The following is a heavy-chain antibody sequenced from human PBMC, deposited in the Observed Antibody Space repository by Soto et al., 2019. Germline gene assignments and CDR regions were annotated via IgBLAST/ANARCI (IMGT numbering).Heavy chain of an antibody. CDR3: AKDRGDAY. D-gene: IGHD4-17*01. CDR1: GFTFSSYA. CDR2: INPGGDYT. J-gene: IGHJ4*02. V-gene: IGHV3-23*01. Sequence: GGSLRLSCAASGFTFSSYAMSWVHQAPGKGLEWVSVINPGGDYTNYADSVKGRFTISRDNFKNTLFLQMNNLRAEDTAVYYCAKDRGDAYWGQGTLVTVSS.